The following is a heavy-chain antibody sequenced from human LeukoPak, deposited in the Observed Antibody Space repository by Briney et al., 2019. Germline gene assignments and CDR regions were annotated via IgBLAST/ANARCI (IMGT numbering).Heavy chain of an antibody. J-gene: IGHJ5*02. V-gene: IGHV1-18*01. CDR3: ARASSSWRAGPKPNWFDP. CDR2: ISTYNGNT. CDR1: GYTFTSYG. Sequence: GASVKVSCKASGYTFTSYGISWVRQAPGLGLEWMGWISTYNGNTNYAQKLQGRVTMTTDTSTSTAYMELRSLRSDDTAVYYCARASSSWRAGPKPNWFDPWGQGTLVTVSS. D-gene: IGHD6-13*01.